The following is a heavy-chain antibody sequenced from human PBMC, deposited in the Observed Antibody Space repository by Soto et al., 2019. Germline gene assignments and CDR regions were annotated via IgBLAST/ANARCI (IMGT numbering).Heavy chain of an antibody. D-gene: IGHD1-1*01. Sequence: QVQLVESGGGVVQPGRSLRLSCAASGFIFNSYGMHWVRQAPGKGLEWVAAISSDGSKIYYADSVKGRFTISRDNSKNTVYLHMNSLTAEDTAVYYCARFPWNLAHGHDLDYGGQGTLVTVSS. CDR1: GFIFNSYG. J-gene: IGHJ4*02. CDR3: ARFPWNLAHGHDLDY. CDR2: ISSDGSKI. V-gene: IGHV3-30*03.